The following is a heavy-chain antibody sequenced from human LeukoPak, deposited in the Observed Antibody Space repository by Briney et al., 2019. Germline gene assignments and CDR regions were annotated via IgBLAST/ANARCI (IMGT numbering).Heavy chain of an antibody. Sequence: PGGSLRLSCAASGFTFSSYAMSWVRQAPGKGLEWVSSISSSSSYIYYADSVKGRFTISRDNAKNSLYLQMNSLRAEDTAVYYCASGGTYGDYSFHWGQGTLVTVSS. D-gene: IGHD4-17*01. CDR2: ISSSSSYI. CDR1: GFTFSSYA. V-gene: IGHV3-21*01. CDR3: ASGGTYGDYSFH. J-gene: IGHJ4*02.